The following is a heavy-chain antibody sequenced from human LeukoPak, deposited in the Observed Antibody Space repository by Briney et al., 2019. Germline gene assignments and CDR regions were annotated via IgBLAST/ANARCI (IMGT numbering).Heavy chain of an antibody. V-gene: IGHV3-53*01. CDR2: IYGDGRI. CDR3: ARESGYSYGLAGFFDY. J-gene: IGHJ4*02. CDR1: GFTVTSNY. D-gene: IGHD5-18*01. Sequence: GGSLRLSCAASGFTVTSNYMSWVRQAPGKGLEWVSFIYGDGRIHYADSVKGRFTSSRDDSKNTLYLQMNSLRAEDTAVYYCARESGYSYGLAGFFDYWGQGTLVTVSS.